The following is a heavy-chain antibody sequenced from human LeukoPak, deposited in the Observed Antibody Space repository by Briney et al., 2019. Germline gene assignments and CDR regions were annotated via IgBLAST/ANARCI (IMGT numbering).Heavy chain of an antibody. CDR2: INSDGSST. V-gene: IGHV3-74*01. CDR3: ARGCYGDYVCLDY. D-gene: IGHD4-17*01. CDR1: GFTFSSYW. J-gene: IGHJ4*02. Sequence: GESLKISCAASGFTFSSYWLHWVRQAPGKGLVWVSRINSDGSSTNYADSVKGRFTISRDNAKNTLYLQMNSLGAEDTAVYYCARGCYGDYVCLDYWGQGTLVTVSP.